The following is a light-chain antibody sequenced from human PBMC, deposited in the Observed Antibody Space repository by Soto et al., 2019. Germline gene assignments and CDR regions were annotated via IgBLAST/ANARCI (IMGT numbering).Light chain of an antibody. CDR2: GAS. CDR3: QRYDNSPAFT. J-gene: IGKJ2*01. V-gene: IGKV3-20*01. CDR1: QRVLSNY. Sequence: EIVLTQSPDTLSLSPGEGVTLSCRASQRVLSNYLAWYQQKPGLPPRLLIHGASIRAAGIPDRFSGSGFGTDFTLTISRLEPVDFAIYYCQRYDNSPAFTFGQGTKVEIK.